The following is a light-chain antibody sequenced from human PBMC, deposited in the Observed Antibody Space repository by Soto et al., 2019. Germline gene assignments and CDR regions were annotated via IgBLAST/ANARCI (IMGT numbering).Light chain of an antibody. CDR1: HSVTSNY. J-gene: IGKJ1*01. CDR3: QQYGSSPQT. V-gene: IGKV3-20*01. CDR2: AAS. Sequence: EIVLTQSPGTLSLSPGKRGTLSCRASHSVTSNYLAWYQQKPDQAPKLPIYAASGRARGIPDRFSGGGSGSDFILTISRLAPEDFAGYYCQQYGSSPQTFGQGTRVDIK.